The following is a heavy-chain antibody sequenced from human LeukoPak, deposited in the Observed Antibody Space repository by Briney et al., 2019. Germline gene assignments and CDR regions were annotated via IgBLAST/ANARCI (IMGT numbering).Heavy chain of an antibody. CDR2: MYYSGST. D-gene: IGHD6-13*01. CDR3: ARRIAAAGTRWFDP. CDR1: GGSISSGGYY. V-gene: IGHV4-31*03. J-gene: IGHJ5*02. Sequence: SETLSLTCTVSGGSISSGGYYWSWIRQHPGGGLQWIGYMYYSGSTYYNPSLKSRVTISVDTSKNQFSLKLSSVAAADTAVYYCARRIAAAGTRWFDPWGQGTLVTVSS.